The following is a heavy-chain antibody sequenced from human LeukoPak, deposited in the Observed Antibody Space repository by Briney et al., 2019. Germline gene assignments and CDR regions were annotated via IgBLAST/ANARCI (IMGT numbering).Heavy chain of an antibody. Sequence: PSETLSLTCAVYGGSFSGYYWSWIRQPPGKGLEWIGEINHSGSTNYNPSLKSRVTISVDTSKNQFSLKLSSVTAADTAVYYCARHLSWAAFDIWGQGTMVTVSS. D-gene: IGHD3-16*02. CDR3: ARHLSWAAFDI. CDR2: INHSGST. V-gene: IGHV4-34*01. CDR1: GGSFSGYY. J-gene: IGHJ3*02.